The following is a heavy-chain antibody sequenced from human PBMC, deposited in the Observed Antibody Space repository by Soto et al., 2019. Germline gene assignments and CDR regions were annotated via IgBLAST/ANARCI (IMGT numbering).Heavy chain of an antibody. CDR2: IYYSGIT. J-gene: IGHJ4*02. V-gene: IGHV4-39*01. D-gene: IGHD5-12*01. CDR3: ARQARQDTVAGDY. Sequence: SETLSLTCTVSGGSISSSSYYWGWIRQPPGKGLEWIGMIYYSGITHYNPSLKSRVTISIDTSKNQFSLKVSSVTAADTAMYYCARQARQDTVAGDYWGQGTLVTVSS. CDR1: GGSISSSSYY.